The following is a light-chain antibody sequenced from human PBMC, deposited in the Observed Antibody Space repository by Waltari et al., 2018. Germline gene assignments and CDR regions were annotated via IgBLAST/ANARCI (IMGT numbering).Light chain of an antibody. CDR1: NIGSKN. Sequence: SYVLPQPPSVSVAPGKTARITCGGSNIGSKNVNWYQQKPGQAPVLVIYYDSDRPSGIPERFAGSNSGNTATLTISRVEAGDEADYYCQVWESYGDHLVVFGGGTNLTVV. CDR3: QVWESYGDHLVV. CDR2: YDS. J-gene: IGLJ2*01. V-gene: IGLV3-21*01.